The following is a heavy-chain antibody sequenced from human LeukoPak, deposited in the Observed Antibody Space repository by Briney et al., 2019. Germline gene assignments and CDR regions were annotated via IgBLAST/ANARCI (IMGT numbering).Heavy chain of an antibody. CDR3: ARLVLSYRNAFDH. D-gene: IGHD3-16*01. Sequence: KPSETLSLTCTVSGGSISSSSYYWGWIRQPPGKGLEWIGSINYSGNTYYDSSLKSRVTISVDTSKNHFSLRLSSVTAADTAVYYCARLVLSYRNAFDHWGQGTLVTVSS. V-gene: IGHV4-39*02. J-gene: IGHJ4*02. CDR2: INYSGNT. CDR1: GGSISSSSYY.